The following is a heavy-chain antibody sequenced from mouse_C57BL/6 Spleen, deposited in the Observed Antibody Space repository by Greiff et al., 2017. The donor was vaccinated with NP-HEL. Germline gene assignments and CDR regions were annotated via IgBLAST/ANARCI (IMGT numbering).Heavy chain of an antibody. Sequence: VQLQQSGPGLVKPSQSLSLTCSVTGYSITSGYYWNWIRQFPGNKLEWMGYISYDGSNNYNPSLKNRISITRDTSKNQFFLKLNSVTTEDTATYYCARDSEVFYYAMDYWGQGTSVTVSS. CDR3: ARDSEVFYYAMDY. CDR2: ISYDGSN. CDR1: GYSITSGYY. J-gene: IGHJ4*01. V-gene: IGHV3-6*01.